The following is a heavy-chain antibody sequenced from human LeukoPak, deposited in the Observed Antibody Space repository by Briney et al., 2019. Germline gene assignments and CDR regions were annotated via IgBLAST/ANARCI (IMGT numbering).Heavy chain of an antibody. Sequence: GGSLRLSCAASEFTFSKYVMNWVRQAPGKGLEWVSSISGSGGSTYYADSVQGRFTISRDNSRNTLYLQMNSLRAEDTAVYYCAKDLHDYGNYVGWFDSWGQGTLVTVSS. J-gene: IGHJ5*01. CDR1: EFTFSKYV. CDR3: AKDLHDYGNYVGWFDS. V-gene: IGHV3-23*01. CDR2: ISGSGGST. D-gene: IGHD4-11*01.